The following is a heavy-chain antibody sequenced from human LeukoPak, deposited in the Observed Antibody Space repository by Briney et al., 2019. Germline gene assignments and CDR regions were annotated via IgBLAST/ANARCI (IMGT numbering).Heavy chain of an antibody. CDR1: GDSVSSNSAA. CDR3: ARSLAVAGTVAFDI. V-gene: IGHV6-1*01. D-gene: IGHD6-19*01. J-gene: IGHJ3*02. Sequence: SQTLSLTCAISGDSVSSNSAAWNWIRQSPSRGLEWLGRTYYRSKWYNDYAVSVKSRITIIPDTSKNQFSLQLNSVTPEDTAVYYCARSLAVAGTVAFDIWGQGTMVTVSS. CDR2: TYYRSKWYN.